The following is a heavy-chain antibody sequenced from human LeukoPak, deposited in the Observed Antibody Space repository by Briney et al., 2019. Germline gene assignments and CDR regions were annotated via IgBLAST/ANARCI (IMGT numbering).Heavy chain of an antibody. J-gene: IGHJ4*02. CDR3: ATAHDYGDYPFDY. CDR2: IYYSGST. D-gene: IGHD4-17*01. CDR1: GGSISSYY. V-gene: IGHV4-59*08. Sequence: SETLSLTCTVSGGSISSYYWSWIRQPPGKGLEWIGYIYYSGSTNYNPSLKSRVTISVDTSKNQFSLKLRSVTAADTAVYYCATAHDYGDYPFDYWGQGTLVTVSS.